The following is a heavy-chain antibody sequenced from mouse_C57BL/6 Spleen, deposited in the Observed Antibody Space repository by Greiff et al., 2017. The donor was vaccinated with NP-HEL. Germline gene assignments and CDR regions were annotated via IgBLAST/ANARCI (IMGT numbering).Heavy chain of an antibody. J-gene: IGHJ4*01. Sequence: EVKLVESGPELVKPGASVKISCKASGYSFTGYYMHWVKQSHGNILDWIGYIYPYNGVSSYNQKFKGKATLTVDKSSSTAYMELRSLTSEDSAVYYCARPTYAESYYAMDYWGQGTSVTVSS. CDR2: IYPYNGVS. CDR3: ARPTYAESYYAMDY. D-gene: IGHD5-5*01. CDR1: GYSFTGYY. V-gene: IGHV1-31*01.